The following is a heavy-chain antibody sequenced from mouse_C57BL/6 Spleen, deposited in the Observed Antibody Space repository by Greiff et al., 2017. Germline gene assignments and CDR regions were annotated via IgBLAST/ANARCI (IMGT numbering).Heavy chain of an antibody. CDR3: ARFDYDVGGIDY. J-gene: IGHJ2*01. D-gene: IGHD2-4*01. V-gene: IGHV1-55*01. CDR2: IYPGSGST. CDR1: GYTFTSYW. Sequence: VQLQQPGAELVKPGASVKMSCKASGYTFTSYWITWVKQRPGQGLEWIGDIYPGSGSTNYNEKFKSKATLTVDTSSSTAYMQLSSLTSEDAAVYYCARFDYDVGGIDYWGQGTTLTVSS.